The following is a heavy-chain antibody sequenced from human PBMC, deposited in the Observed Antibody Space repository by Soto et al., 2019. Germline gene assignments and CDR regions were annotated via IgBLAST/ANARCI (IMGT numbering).Heavy chain of an antibody. CDR1: GGSISTYY. J-gene: IGHJ4*02. Sequence: PSETLSLTCTVSGGSISTYYWSWIRQPPGKGLEYIGYIHDSGSTNYNPSLKSRVTISVDTSKNQFSLELSSVTAADTALYYCARLGRYQMGIFDYWGQGTLVPVSS. V-gene: IGHV4-59*08. D-gene: IGHD2-2*01. CDR3: ARLGRYQMGIFDY. CDR2: IHDSGST.